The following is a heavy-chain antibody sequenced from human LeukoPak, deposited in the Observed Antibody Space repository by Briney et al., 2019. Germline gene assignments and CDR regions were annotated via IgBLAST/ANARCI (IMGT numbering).Heavy chain of an antibody. Sequence: SETLSLTCTVSGYSISSGYYWGWIRQPPGKGLEWIGSIYHSGSTYYNPSLKSRVTISVDTSKNQCSLKLSSVTAADTAVYYCATRINYYGSGSSDYWGQGTLVTVSS. CDR2: IYHSGST. CDR3: ATRINYYGSGSSDY. V-gene: IGHV4-38-2*02. CDR1: GYSISSGYY. J-gene: IGHJ4*02. D-gene: IGHD3-10*01.